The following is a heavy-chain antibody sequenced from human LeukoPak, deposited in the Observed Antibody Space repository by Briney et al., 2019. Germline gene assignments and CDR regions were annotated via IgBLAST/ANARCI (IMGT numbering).Heavy chain of an antibody. CDR2: IIPIFGTA. CDR3: ARRSCSGWAFDY. J-gene: IGHJ4*02. CDR1: GGTFSSYA. Sequence: SVKVSCKASGGTFSSYAISWVRQAPGQGLEWMGGIIPIFGTANYAQKFQGRVTITADKSTSTAYMELSSLRSEDTAVYYCARRSCSGWAFDYWGQGTLVTVSS. D-gene: IGHD6-19*01. V-gene: IGHV1-69*06.